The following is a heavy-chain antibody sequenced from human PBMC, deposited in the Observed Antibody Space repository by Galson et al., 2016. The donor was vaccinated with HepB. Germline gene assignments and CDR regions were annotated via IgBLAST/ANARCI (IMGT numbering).Heavy chain of an antibody. Sequence: SLRLSCAASGFTFSDHYIDWVRQAPGKGLEWVGRTRNKANSYTTEYAASVKGRFTISRDDSKNSLYLQMNSLKTEDTAVYYCARVGTGSAWYVSLDYWGQGTLVTVSS. CDR1: GFTFSDHY. CDR3: ARVGTGSAWYVSLDY. CDR2: TRNKANSYTT. J-gene: IGHJ4*02. D-gene: IGHD6-19*01. V-gene: IGHV3-72*01.